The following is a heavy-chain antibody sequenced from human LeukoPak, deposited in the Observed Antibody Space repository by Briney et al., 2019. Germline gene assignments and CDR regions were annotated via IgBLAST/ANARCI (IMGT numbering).Heavy chain of an antibody. Sequence: PSETLSLTCAVSGYSISSGSYWGWIRQPPGKGLEWIGNMFHSGDTHHNPSLKSRVTISADTSKNQFSLKLTSVTAADTAVYYCAKVGAYGDYARHDYWGQGTLVTVSS. CDR2: MFHSGDT. CDR3: AKVGAYGDYARHDY. V-gene: IGHV4-38-2*01. CDR1: GYSISSGSY. J-gene: IGHJ4*02. D-gene: IGHD4-17*01.